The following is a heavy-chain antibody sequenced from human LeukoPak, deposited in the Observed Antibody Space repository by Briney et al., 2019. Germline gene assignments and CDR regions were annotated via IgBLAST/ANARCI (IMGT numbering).Heavy chain of an antibody. CDR3: AKRDVRHFDY. V-gene: IGHV3-23*01. Sequence: PGGSLRLSCAASGFTFSSYEMNWVRQAPGKGLDWVSTIGGGGNTYYADSVKGRFTISRDNSKNTLYLQMNSLRAEDTAVYYCAKRDVRHFDYWGQGTLVTVSS. CDR1: GFTFSSYE. CDR2: IGGGGNT. J-gene: IGHJ4*02. D-gene: IGHD3-10*02.